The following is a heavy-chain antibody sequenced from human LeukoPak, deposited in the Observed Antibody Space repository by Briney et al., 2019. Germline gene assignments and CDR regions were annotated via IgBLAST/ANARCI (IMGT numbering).Heavy chain of an antibody. CDR2: IYYSGST. Sequence: PSETLSLTCTVSGGSSRSYYWSWIRQPPGKGLEWIGYIYYSGSTNYNPSLKSRVTISVDTSKNQFSLKLSSVTAADTAVYYRARSEQYSYGNWFDPWGQGTLVTVSS. CDR3: ARSEQYSYGNWFDP. D-gene: IGHD5-18*01. CDR1: GGSSRSYY. J-gene: IGHJ5*02. V-gene: IGHV4-59*01.